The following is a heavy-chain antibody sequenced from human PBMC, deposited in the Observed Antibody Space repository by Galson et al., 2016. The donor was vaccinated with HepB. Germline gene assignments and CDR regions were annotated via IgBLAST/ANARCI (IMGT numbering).Heavy chain of an antibody. J-gene: IGHJ4*02. CDR2: INQDGSEK. D-gene: IGHD2-2*01. V-gene: IGHV3-7*04. Sequence: SLRLSCAASGFTFSSHWMHWVRQAPGKGLEWVANINQDGSEKHYLDSVRGRFTLSRDNAKNSLYLQMNSLRAEDTAVYFCARAYQYTLDYWGQGTLVTVSS. CDR1: GFTFSSHW. CDR3: ARAYQYTLDY.